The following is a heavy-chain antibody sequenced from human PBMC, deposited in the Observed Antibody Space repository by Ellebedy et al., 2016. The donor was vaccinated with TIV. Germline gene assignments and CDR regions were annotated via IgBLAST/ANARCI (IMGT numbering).Heavy chain of an antibody. CDR1: GGSFSGYY. CDR2: IYYSGST. CDR3: ARHFLEWLT. Sequence: SETLSLTXAVYGGSFSGYYWSWIRQPPGKGLEWIGSIYYSGSTYYNPSLKSRVTISVDTSKNQFSLKLSSVTAADTAVYYCARHFLEWLTWGQGTLVTVSS. V-gene: IGHV4-39*01. D-gene: IGHD3-3*01. J-gene: IGHJ5*02.